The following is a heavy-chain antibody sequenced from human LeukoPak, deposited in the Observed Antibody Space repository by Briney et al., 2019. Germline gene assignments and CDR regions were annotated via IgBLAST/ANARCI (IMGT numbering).Heavy chain of an antibody. CDR1: GGSISSYY. J-gene: IGHJ4*02. D-gene: IGHD2-8*01. V-gene: IGHV4-59*01. Sequence: PSETLSLTCTVSGGSISSYYWSWIRQPPGKGLEWIGYIYYSGSTNYNPSLKSRVTISVDTSKNQFSLKLSSVTAADTAVYYCARAGLMEEGLDYWGQGTLVTVSA. CDR2: IYYSGST. CDR3: ARAGLMEEGLDY.